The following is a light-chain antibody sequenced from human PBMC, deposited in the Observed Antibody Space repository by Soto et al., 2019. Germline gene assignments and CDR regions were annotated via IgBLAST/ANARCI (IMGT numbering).Light chain of an antibody. V-gene: IGKV1-39*01. CDR3: QQSYSTPGYT. Sequence: DIQMTQSPSSLSASVGDRVTITCRASQSISSYLNWYQQKPGKAPKLLIYAASSLQSGVPSRFSGSGSGTDFTLTISSLQPEDFATDYCQQSYSTPGYTFGQGTKLEIK. CDR2: AAS. J-gene: IGKJ2*01. CDR1: QSISSY.